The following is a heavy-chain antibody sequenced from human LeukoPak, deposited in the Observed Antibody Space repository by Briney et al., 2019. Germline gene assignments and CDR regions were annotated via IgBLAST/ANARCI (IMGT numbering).Heavy chain of an antibody. D-gene: IGHD2-2*01. J-gene: IGHJ4*02. Sequence: GDSLKISCKGSGYSFNTYWIAWVRQMPGKGLEWVGIIYPGDSDTRYSPSFQGQVTISADKSIGTAYLQWSTLKASDTAMYYCARLLLSAMTTMYYFDYWGQGTLVTVSS. CDR1: GYSFNTYW. CDR3: ARLLLSAMTTMYYFDY. CDR2: IYPGDSDT. V-gene: IGHV5-51*01.